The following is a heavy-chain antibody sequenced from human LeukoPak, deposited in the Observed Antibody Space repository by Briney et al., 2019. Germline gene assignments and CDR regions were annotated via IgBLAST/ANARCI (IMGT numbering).Heavy chain of an antibody. CDR1: GVSISNNYYY. CDR2: VHYTGST. J-gene: IGHJ4*02. CDR3: ATLGLLRGAGFNLATHFDF. V-gene: IGHV4-39*01. Sequence: SEALSLTCTVSGVSISNNYYYWAWIRQPPGKGLEMIGYVHYTGSTFYNSSLKSRVTISADTSQNQFSLSLTSVSAADTAVYYCATLGLLRGAGFNLATHFDFWGQGTLVTVSS. D-gene: IGHD1-26*01.